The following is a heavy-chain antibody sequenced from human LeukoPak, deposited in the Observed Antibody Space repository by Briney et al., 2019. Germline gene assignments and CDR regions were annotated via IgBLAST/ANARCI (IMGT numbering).Heavy chain of an antibody. D-gene: IGHD3-10*01. V-gene: IGHV4-59*11. CDR2: LYYSGST. CDR3: ARETSDSRVDY. Sequence: SETLSLTCSVSGVSFANHYWSWIRQPPGKGLEWIGHLYYSGSTTYNPSLESRVTMSVDPSRNQLSLKLSSVAAADTAVYYCARETSDSRVDYWGQGILVTVSS. J-gene: IGHJ4*02. CDR1: GVSFANHY.